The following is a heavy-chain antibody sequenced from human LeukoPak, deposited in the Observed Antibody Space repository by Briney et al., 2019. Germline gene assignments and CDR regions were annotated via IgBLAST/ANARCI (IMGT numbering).Heavy chain of an antibody. D-gene: IGHD1-26*01. CDR1: GFTVSSNY. Sequence: QTGGSLRLSCAASGFTVSSNYMSWVRQAPGKGLEWVSAISGSGGSTYYADSVKGRFTISRDNSKNTLYLQMNSLRAEDTAVYYCAKDRIVGATKWFDPWGQGTPVTVSS. CDR2: ISGSGGST. J-gene: IGHJ5*02. CDR3: AKDRIVGATKWFDP. V-gene: IGHV3-23*01.